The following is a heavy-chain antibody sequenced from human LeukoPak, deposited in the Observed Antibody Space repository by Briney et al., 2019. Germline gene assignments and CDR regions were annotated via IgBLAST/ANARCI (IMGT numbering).Heavy chain of an antibody. V-gene: IGHV3-30*18. J-gene: IGHJ4*02. D-gene: IGHD5-24*01. CDR1: GFTFRSYG. Sequence: PGRSLRLSCAASGFTFRSYGIHWARDARGKGVEWVADISYDGSNKYYADSVKGRFTISRDNSKNTLYLRMNSLRAEDTAVYYCANGVGDGYNYAPPPLDYWGQGTLVTVSS. CDR2: ISYDGSNK. CDR3: ANGVGDGYNYAPPPLDY.